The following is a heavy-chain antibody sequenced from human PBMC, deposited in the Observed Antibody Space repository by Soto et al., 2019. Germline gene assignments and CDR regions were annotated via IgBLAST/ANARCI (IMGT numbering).Heavy chain of an antibody. Sequence: GSLRLSCAASGFTFSSYWMHWVRQAPGKGLVWVSRINSDGSSTSYADSVKGRFTISRDNAKNTLYLQMNSLRAEDTAVYYCARVDLYYYYGMDVWGQGTTVTVSS. CDR2: INSDGSST. D-gene: IGHD2-2*03. CDR1: GFTFSSYW. V-gene: IGHV3-74*01. J-gene: IGHJ6*02. CDR3: ARVDLYYYYGMDV.